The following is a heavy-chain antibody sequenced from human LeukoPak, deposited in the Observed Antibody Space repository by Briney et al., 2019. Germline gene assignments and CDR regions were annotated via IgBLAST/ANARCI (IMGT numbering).Heavy chain of an antibody. CDR2: IYYSGST. CDR3: ARHSYCSSTSCRPGFDY. Sequence: PSETLSLTCTVSGGSISSGDYYWSWIRQPPGKGLEWIGYIYYSGSTYYNPSLKSRVTISVDTSKNQFSLKLSSVTAADTAVYYCARHSYCSSTSCRPGFDYWGQGTLVTVSS. D-gene: IGHD2-2*01. J-gene: IGHJ4*02. V-gene: IGHV4-30-4*08. CDR1: GGSISSGDYY.